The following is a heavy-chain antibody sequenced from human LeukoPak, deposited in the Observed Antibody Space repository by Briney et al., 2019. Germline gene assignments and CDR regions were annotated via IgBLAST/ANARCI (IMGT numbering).Heavy chain of an antibody. Sequence: PGGSLRLPCAASGFTFSSYAMTWVRQAPGKGLEWVSVTYSGGRTYYADSVKGRFTISRDNSKNTLYLQMNSLRAEDTAVYYCARVYYGSGSLHYYYYYMDVWGQGTLVTVSS. V-gene: IGHV3-53*01. CDR1: GFTFSSYA. D-gene: IGHD3-10*01. CDR3: ARVYYGSGSLHYYYYYMDV. CDR2: TYSGGRT. J-gene: IGHJ6*03.